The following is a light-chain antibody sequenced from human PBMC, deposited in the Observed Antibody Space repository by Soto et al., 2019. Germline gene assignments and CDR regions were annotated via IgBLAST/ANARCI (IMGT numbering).Light chain of an antibody. CDR2: DVT. CDR1: SSVFGTYNS. CDR3: SSYTIRGNYV. Sequence: QSALPQPASVSGSPGQSITISCTGTSSVFGTYNSVSWYQQHPGKAPKVMIYDVTNRPSGVSSRFSGSKSGNTASLTISGLQAEDEADYYCSSYTIRGNYVFGTGNKVTVL. V-gene: IGLV2-14*01. J-gene: IGLJ1*01.